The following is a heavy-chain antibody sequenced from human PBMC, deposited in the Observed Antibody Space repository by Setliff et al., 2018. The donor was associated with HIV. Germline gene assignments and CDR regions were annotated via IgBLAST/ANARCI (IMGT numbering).Heavy chain of an antibody. CDR2: ITPSGAT. Sequence: SETLSLTCAVYGGSVSGHYWGWFRQPPGKGLEWIGEITPSGATNYLPSLKSRITISLDTSKNQYSLKLTSVTAADTAVYYCARGSSSGTDLAVLWGQGTLVTVSS. V-gene: IGHV4-34*01. CDR3: ARGSSSGTDLAVL. D-gene: IGHD3-22*01. J-gene: IGHJ4*02. CDR1: GGSVSGHY.